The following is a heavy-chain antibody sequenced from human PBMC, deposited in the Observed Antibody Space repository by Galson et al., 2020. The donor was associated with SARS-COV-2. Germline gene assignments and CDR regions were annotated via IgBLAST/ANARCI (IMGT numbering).Heavy chain of an antibody. V-gene: IGHV4-61*02. J-gene: IGHJ4*02. D-gene: IGHD3-10*01. CDR3: ARQDYYGSGAHFDS. CDR2: IYTSERT. Sequence: SETLSLTCTVSGGSINSGTYFWSWIRQPAGKGLEWIGRIYTSERTNYNPSLRSRVTISVDTSRNQFSLQLSAVTAADTAVYYCARQDYYGSGAHFDSWGQGTLVTVSS. CDR1: GGSINSGTYF.